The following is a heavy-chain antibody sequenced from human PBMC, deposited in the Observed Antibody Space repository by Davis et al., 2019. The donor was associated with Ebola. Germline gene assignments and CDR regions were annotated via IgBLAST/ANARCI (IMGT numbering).Heavy chain of an antibody. Sequence: MPSETLSLTCTVSGGSISSGGYYWSWIRQHPGKGLAWIGYIYYSGSTYYNPSLKSRVTISVDTSKNQFSLKLSSVTAADTAAYYCARISHYYDSQIDYWGQGTLVTVSS. CDR3: ARISHYYDSQIDY. V-gene: IGHV4-31*03. CDR1: GGSISSGGYY. D-gene: IGHD3-22*01. CDR2: IYYSGST. J-gene: IGHJ4*02.